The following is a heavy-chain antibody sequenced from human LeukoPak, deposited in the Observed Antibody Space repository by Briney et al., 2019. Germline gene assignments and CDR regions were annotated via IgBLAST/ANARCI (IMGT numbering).Heavy chain of an antibody. CDR1: GGSISSGGYS. CDR3: ARVPGYGDYADAFDI. D-gene: IGHD4-17*01. Sequence: SQTLSLTCAVSGGSISSGGYSWSWIRQPPGKGLEWIGYIYHSGSTYYNPSLKSRVTVSVDRSKNQFSLKLSSVTAADTAVYYCARVPGYGDYADAFDIWGQGTMVTVSS. V-gene: IGHV4-30-2*01. J-gene: IGHJ3*02. CDR2: IYHSGST.